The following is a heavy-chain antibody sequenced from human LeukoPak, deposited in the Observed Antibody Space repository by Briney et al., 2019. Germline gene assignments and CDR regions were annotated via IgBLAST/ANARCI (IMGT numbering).Heavy chain of an antibody. Sequence: PSETLSLTCAVYGGSFSGYYWNWIRQPPGKGLEWIGEINHRGSTNYNPSPKSRVTMSVDTSKNQFSLKLSSVTAADTAVYYCARGRTTYDYVWGSYRPPDYWGQGTLVTVSS. CDR2: INHRGST. J-gene: IGHJ4*02. CDR3: ARGRTTYDYVWGSYRPPDY. V-gene: IGHV4-34*01. CDR1: GGSFSGYY. D-gene: IGHD3-16*02.